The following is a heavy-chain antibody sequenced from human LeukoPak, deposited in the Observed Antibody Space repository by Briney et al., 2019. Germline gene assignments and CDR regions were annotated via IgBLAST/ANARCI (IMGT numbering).Heavy chain of an antibody. J-gene: IGHJ4*02. Sequence: GGSLRLSCAASGFSFSSYSMNWVRQAPGKGMEWVSSISSSSSYIYYADSVKGRFTISRDNAKNSLYLQMNSLRAEDTAVYYCAREDIVVVPAAIPTRGQGTLVTVSS. CDR2: ISSSSSYI. CDR1: GFSFSSYS. V-gene: IGHV3-21*01. D-gene: IGHD2-2*01. CDR3: AREDIVVVPAAIPT.